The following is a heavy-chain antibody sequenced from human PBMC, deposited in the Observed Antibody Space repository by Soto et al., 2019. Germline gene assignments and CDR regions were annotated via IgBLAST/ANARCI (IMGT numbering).Heavy chain of an antibody. CDR3: ARGAGPVINYYYYYMDV. V-gene: IGHV3-33*01. Sequence: GGSLRLSCAASGFTFSSYGMHWVRQAPGKGLEWVAVIWYDGSNKYYADSVKGRFTISRDNSKNTLYLQMNSLRAEDTAVYYCARGAGPVINYYYYYMDVWGKGTTVTVSS. CDR2: IWYDGSNK. J-gene: IGHJ6*03. CDR1: GFTFSSYG.